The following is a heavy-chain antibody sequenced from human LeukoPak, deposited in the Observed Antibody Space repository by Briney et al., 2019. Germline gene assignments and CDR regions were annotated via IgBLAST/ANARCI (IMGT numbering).Heavy chain of an antibody. CDR3: AREDPTFYYYDSSGYYFVY. J-gene: IGHJ4*02. D-gene: IGHD3-22*01. Sequence: ASVKVSCKASGGTFSSYAISWMRQAPGQGLEWMGGIIPIFGTANYAQKFQGRVTITADESTSTAYMELSSLRSEDTAVYYCAREDPTFYYYDSSGYYFVYWGQGTLVTVSS. V-gene: IGHV1-69*13. CDR1: GGTFSSYA. CDR2: IIPIFGTA.